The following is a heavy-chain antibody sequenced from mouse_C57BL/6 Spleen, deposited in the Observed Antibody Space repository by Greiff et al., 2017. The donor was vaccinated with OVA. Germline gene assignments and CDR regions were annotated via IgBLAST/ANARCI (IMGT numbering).Heavy chain of an antibody. J-gene: IGHJ3*01. Sequence: QVQLQQPGAELVRPGSSVTLSCKASGYTFTSYWMPWVKQRPIQGLEWIGNIDPSDSETHYNQKFKDKATLTVDKSSSTAYMQLSSLTSEDSAVYYCARNYGSSPWFAYWGQGTLVTVSA. D-gene: IGHD1-1*01. V-gene: IGHV1-52*01. CDR1: GYTFTSYW. CDR3: ARNYGSSPWFAY. CDR2: IDPSDSET.